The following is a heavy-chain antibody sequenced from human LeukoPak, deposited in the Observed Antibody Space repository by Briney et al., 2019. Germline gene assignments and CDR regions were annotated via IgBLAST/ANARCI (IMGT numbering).Heavy chain of an antibody. CDR3: ARAMTTLYWFDP. D-gene: IGHD4-11*01. Sequence: ASVKVSCKASGYTFTSYYMHWVRQAPGQGLEWMGIINPSGGSTSYAQKFQGRVTMTRDMSTSTVYMELSSLRSEDTAVYYCARAMTTLYWFDPWGQGTLVTVSS. J-gene: IGHJ5*02. V-gene: IGHV1-46*01. CDR2: INPSGGST. CDR1: GYTFTSYY.